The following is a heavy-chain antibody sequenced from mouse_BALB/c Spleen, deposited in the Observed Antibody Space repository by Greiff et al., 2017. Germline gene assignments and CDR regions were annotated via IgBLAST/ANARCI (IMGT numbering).Heavy chain of an antibody. Sequence: GGSLKLSCAASGFDFSRYWMSWVRQAPGKGLEWIGEINPDSSTINYTPSLKDKFIISRDNAKNTLYLQMSKVRSEDTALYYCARRGITTVEDYWGQGTTLTVSS. CDR1: GFDFSRYW. CDR3: ARRGITTVEDY. V-gene: IGHV4-1*02. CDR2: INPDSSTI. J-gene: IGHJ2*01. D-gene: IGHD1-1*01.